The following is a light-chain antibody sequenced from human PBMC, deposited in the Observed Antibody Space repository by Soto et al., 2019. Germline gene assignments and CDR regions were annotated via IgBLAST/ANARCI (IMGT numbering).Light chain of an antibody. V-gene: IGLV2-14*01. J-gene: IGLJ1*01. CDR2: EVR. CDR1: ASDVGAYNY. CDR3: ASYATSDTFV. Sequence: QSALTQPASVSGSPGQLITISCTGTASDVGAYNYVSWYQHHPGKSPKLMVYEVRNRPSGVSNRFSGSKSVNTASLTISGLQPEDEADYYCASYATSDTFVFGTGTKVAVL.